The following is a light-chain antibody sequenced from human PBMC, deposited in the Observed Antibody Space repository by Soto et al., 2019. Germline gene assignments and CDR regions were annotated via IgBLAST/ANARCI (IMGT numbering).Light chain of an antibody. CDR1: QSVSSY. J-gene: IGKJ5*01. Sequence: EIVLTQSPATLSFSPGERATLSCRASQSVSSYLAWYQQKPGQAPRLLIYDASNRATGIPDRFSGSGSGTHFTLTISRLEHGDFAVYYCQHFGGTTFTFGQGTRLEIK. CDR3: QHFGGTTFT. V-gene: IGKV3-11*01. CDR2: DAS.